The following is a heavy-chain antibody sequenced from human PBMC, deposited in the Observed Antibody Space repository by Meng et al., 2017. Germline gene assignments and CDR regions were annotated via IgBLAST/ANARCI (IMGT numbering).Heavy chain of an antibody. J-gene: IGHJ4*02. CDR2: ISSSGSTI. D-gene: IGHD6-13*01. CDR1: GFTFSSNY. Sequence: GESLKISCAASGFTFSSNYMSWVRRAPGKGLEWVSYISSSGSTIYYADSVKGRFTISRDNAKNSLYLQMNSLRAEDTAVYYCARVSSSWRDPTDYWGQGTLVTAPQ. V-gene: IGHV3-48*03. CDR3: ARVSSSWRDPTDY.